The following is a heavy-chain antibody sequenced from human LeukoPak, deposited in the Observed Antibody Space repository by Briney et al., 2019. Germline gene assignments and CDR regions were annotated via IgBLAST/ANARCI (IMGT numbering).Heavy chain of an antibody. D-gene: IGHD6-6*01. Sequence: GASVKVSCKASGYTFTGYYMHWVRQAPGQGLEWMGWISAYNGNTNYAQKLQGRVTMTTDTSTSTAYMELRSLRSDDTAVYYCARQPYSSSSRNYYYYMDVWGKGTTVTVSS. J-gene: IGHJ6*03. CDR1: GYTFTGYY. CDR3: ARQPYSSSSRNYYYYMDV. CDR2: ISAYNGNT. V-gene: IGHV1-18*04.